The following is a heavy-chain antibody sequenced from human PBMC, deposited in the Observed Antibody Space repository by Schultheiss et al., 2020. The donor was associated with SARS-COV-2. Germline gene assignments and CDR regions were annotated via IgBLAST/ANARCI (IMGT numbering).Heavy chain of an antibody. V-gene: IGHV3-30*01. Sequence: GGSLRLSCKASGYTFTSYAMYWVRQAPGKGLEWVAVISYDGSTKFYADSVKGRFTISRDNSKNTLYLQMNSLRAEDTAVYYCARDSGVVVTAKGDYWGQGTLVTVSS. D-gene: IGHD2-21*02. CDR2: ISYDGSTK. CDR3: ARDSGVVVTAKGDY. CDR1: GYTFTSYA. J-gene: IGHJ4*02.